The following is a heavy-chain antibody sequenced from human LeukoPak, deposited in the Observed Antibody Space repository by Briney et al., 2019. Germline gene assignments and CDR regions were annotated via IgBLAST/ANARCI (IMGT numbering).Heavy chain of an antibody. J-gene: IGHJ4*02. CDR1: GGSISSYY. CDR3: ARSAMVPGGGPFDY. V-gene: IGHV4-4*07. CDR2: IYTSGST. D-gene: IGHD3-10*01. Sequence: SSETLSLTCTVSGGSISSYYWSWIRQPAGKGLEWIGRIYTSGSTNYNPSLKSRVTMSVDTSKNQFSLKLSSVTAADTAVYYCARSAMVPGGGPFDYWGQGTLVTVSS.